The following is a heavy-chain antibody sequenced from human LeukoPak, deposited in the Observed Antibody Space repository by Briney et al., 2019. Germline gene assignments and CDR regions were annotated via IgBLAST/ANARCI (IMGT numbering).Heavy chain of an antibody. Sequence: GGSLRLSCAASGFTFSDYYMSWIRQAPGKGLEWVSYISSSSSYTNYADSVKGRFTTSRDNAKNSLYLQMNSLRAEDTAVYYCARGGRYYYDSSGYYPGDFDYWGQGTLVTVSS. CDR3: ARGGRYYYDSSGYYPGDFDY. D-gene: IGHD3-22*01. J-gene: IGHJ4*02. CDR1: GFTFSDYY. V-gene: IGHV3-11*06. CDR2: ISSSSSYT.